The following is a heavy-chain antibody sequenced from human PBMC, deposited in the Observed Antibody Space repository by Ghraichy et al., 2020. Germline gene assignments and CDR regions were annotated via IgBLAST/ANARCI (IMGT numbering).Heavy chain of an antibody. Sequence: EWIGSIYYSGSTYSNPSLKSRVTIYVDTSKNQFSLKVRYVTAADTAVYYCARHNRITIFGVLLDYGRDVWGQGTTVTFS. J-gene: IGHJ6*02. D-gene: IGHD3-3*01. CDR2: IYYSGST. CDR3: ARHNRITIFGVLLDYGRDV. V-gene: IGHV4-39*01.